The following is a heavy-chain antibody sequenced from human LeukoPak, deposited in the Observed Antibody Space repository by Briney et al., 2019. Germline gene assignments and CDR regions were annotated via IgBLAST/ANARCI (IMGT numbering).Heavy chain of an antibody. CDR1: GFTLSSYG. CDR3: ARSRLDV. J-gene: IGHJ6*02. V-gene: IGHV3-33*01. Sequence: GGSLRLSRSASGFTLSSYGMDWVRQAPGKGLEWVAVIWYDGSAKYYADSVKGRVPISRDDSKNMLYLQMNGLRADDTAVYYCARSRLDVWGQGTTVTVSS. CDR2: IWYDGSAK.